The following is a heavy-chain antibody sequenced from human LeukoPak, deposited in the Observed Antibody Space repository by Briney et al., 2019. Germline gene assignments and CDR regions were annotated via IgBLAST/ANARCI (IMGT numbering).Heavy chain of an antibody. Sequence: PSETLSLTCAVYGGSFSSYYWSWIRQPPGKGLEWIGYIYYSGSTNYNPSLKNRVTISVKTSKNQFSLKLSSVTAADTAVYYCARVTGYMIEDYFDYWGQGTLVTVSS. D-gene: IGHD3-22*01. CDR1: GGSFSSYY. V-gene: IGHV4-59*01. J-gene: IGHJ4*02. CDR2: IYYSGST. CDR3: ARVTGYMIEDYFDY.